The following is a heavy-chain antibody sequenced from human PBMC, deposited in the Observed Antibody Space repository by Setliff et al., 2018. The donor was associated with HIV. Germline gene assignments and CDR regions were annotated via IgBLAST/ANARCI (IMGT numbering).Heavy chain of an antibody. CDR1: GGSFSGYY. Sequence: KSSETLSLTCAVYGGSFSGYYWSWIRQPPGKGLEWIGEINHSGSTNYNPSLKSRVTISVDTSKNQFSLKLSSVTAADTAVYYCARIPRRGRYCSGGSCHSRYGMDVWGQGTTVTVSS. D-gene: IGHD2-15*01. CDR2: INHSGST. CDR3: ARIPRRGRYCSGGSCHSRYGMDV. V-gene: IGHV4-34*01. J-gene: IGHJ6*02.